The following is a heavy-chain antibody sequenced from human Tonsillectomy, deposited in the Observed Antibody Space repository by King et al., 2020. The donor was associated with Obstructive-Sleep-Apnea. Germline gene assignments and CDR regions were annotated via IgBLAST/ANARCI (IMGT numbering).Heavy chain of an antibody. Sequence: VQLVESGGGLVQPGGSLRLSCAASGFTFSSYWMSWVRQAPGKGLEWVANIKQDGSEKYYVDSVKGRFTISRDNAKNSLYLQMNSLRAEDTAVYYCARDPVVEQNYYYYYGMDVWGQGTTVTVSS. CDR2: IKQDGSEK. D-gene: IGHD1/OR15-1a*01. CDR3: ARDPVVEQNYYYYYGMDV. J-gene: IGHJ6*02. V-gene: IGHV3-7*03. CDR1: GFTFSSYW.